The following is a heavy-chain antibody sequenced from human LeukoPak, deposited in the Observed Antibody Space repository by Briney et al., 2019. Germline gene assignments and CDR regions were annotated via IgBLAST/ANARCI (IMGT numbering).Heavy chain of an antibody. J-gene: IGHJ5*02. CDR1: GFTFSSYA. D-gene: IGHD6-13*01. CDR3: ARDPSVAATGWGRWFDH. CDR2: MSGSSSTI. V-gene: IGHV3-48*02. Sequence: GGSLRLSCAASGFTFSSYAMSWVRQSPGKGLEWLSYMSGSSSTIYYADSVKGRFTISRDNAKNSLYLQMNSLRDEDTAVYYCARDPSVAATGWGRWFDHWGQGTLVTVSS.